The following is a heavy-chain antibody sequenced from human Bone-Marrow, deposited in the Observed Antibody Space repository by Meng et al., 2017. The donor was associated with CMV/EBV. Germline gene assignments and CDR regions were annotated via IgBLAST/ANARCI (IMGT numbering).Heavy chain of an antibody. D-gene: IGHD3-3*01. Sequence: QLQLQESGPGLVKPSETLSLTCTASGGSISRSSYYWGWIRQPPGKGLEWIGSIYYSGSTYYNPSLKSRVTISVDTSKNQFSLKLSSVTAADTAVYYCARVISSILLRFLEWQRGWFDPWGQGTLVTVSS. CDR2: IYYSGST. CDR3: ARVISSILLRFLEWQRGWFDP. J-gene: IGHJ5*02. CDR1: GGSISRSSYY. V-gene: IGHV4-39*07.